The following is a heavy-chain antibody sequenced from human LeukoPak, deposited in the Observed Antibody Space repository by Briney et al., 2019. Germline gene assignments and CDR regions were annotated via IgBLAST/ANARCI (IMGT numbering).Heavy chain of an antibody. CDR3: ARDLHLTRVGPHWPFLGY. CDR2: INPNSGGT. D-gene: IGHD1-26*01. CDR1: GYTFTGYY. V-gene: IGHV1-2*02. Sequence: SVKVSCKASGYTFTGYYMHWVQQAPGQGLEWMGWINPNSGGTNYAQKLQGRVTMTTDTSTSTAYMELRSLRSDDTAVYYCARDLHLTRVGPHWPFLGYWGQGTLVTVSS. J-gene: IGHJ4*02.